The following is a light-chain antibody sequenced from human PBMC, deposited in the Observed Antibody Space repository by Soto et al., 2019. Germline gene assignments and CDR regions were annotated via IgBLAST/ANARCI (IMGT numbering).Light chain of an antibody. CDR2: EVS. V-gene: IGLV2-14*01. Sequence: QSVLTQPASVSGSPGQSITISCTGTSSDIGAYKYVSWYQQHPDKDPKVMIYEVSNRPSGVSNRFSGSKSDNTASLTISGLQAEDEADYYCSSYTGSSTVLFGGGTKLTVL. CDR1: SSDIGAYKY. J-gene: IGLJ2*01. CDR3: SSYTGSSTVL.